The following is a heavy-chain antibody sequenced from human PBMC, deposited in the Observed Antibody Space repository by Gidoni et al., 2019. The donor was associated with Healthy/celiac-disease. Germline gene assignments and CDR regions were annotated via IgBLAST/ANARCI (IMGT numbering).Heavy chain of an antibody. CDR2: IIPIFGTA. CDR3: ARGTQLWFFPSDY. Sequence: QVQLVQSGAEGEKPGSSVKVSGKASGGTFSSYAISWVRQGPGQGLEWMGGIIPIFGTANYAQKFQGRVTITADESTSTAYMELSSLRSEDTAVYYCARGTQLWFFPSDYWGQGTLVTVSS. J-gene: IGHJ4*02. V-gene: IGHV1-69*01. D-gene: IGHD5-18*01. CDR1: GGTFSSYA.